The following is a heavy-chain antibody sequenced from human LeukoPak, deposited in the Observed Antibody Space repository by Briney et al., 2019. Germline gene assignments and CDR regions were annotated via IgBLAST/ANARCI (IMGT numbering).Heavy chain of an antibody. J-gene: IGHJ5*02. V-gene: IGHV4-59*01. CDR1: GGSISSYY. D-gene: IGHD4-17*01. CDR2: IYYSGST. Sequence: PSETLSLTCTVSGGSISSYYWSWIRQPPGKGLEWIGYIYYSGSTNYNPSLKSRVTISVDTSKNQFSLKLSSVTAADTAVYYCARTYGDYNINWFDPWGQGTLVTVSS. CDR3: ARTYGDYNINWFDP.